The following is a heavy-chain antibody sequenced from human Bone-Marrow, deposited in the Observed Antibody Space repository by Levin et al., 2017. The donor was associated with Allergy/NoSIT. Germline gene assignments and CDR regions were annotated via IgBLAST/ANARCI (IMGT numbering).Heavy chain of an antibody. CDR3: ARAVNWNYVDY. CDR1: GASVITHY. V-gene: IGHV4-59*02. Sequence: SETLSLTCSVSGASVITHYWSWIRQPPGKGLEWIGYFYYSGSTSYNPSLKSRVAISVDSSKNQFSLNLSSLTAADTAVYYCARAVNWNYVDYWGQGTLVTVSS. J-gene: IGHJ4*02. D-gene: IGHD1-7*01. CDR2: FYYSGST.